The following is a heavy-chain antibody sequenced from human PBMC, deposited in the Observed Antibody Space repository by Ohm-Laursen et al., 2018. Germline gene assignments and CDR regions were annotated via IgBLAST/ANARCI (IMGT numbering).Heavy chain of an antibody. Sequence: SLRLSCAASGFTFTNYALGWVRQAPGKRLEWVSALSVSGASTYFAYSVKGRFTISRDNSKNTLFLQMNSLRAEDTAVYYCAKDRRHTGRYPDAFDIWGHGTMVTVSS. V-gene: IGHV3-23*01. J-gene: IGHJ3*02. CDR1: GFTFTNYA. CDR2: LSVSGAST. D-gene: IGHD1-26*01. CDR3: AKDRRHTGRYPDAFDI.